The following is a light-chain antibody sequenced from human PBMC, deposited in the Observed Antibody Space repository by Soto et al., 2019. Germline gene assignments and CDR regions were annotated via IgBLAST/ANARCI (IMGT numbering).Light chain of an antibody. V-gene: IGLV7-43*01. Sequence: QTVVTQEPSLTVSPGGTVTLTCASSTGAVTSGHFPNWVQQKPGQVPKSLIYSTSDKHSWTPARFSGSLLGGKAALTLSXXXXXXXAEYYCLLYYGGALGVFGGGTKLTVL. CDR3: LLYYGGALGV. J-gene: IGLJ2*01. CDR2: STS. CDR1: TGAVTSGHF.